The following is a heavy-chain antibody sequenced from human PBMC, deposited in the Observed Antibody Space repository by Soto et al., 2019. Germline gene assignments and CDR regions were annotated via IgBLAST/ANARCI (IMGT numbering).Heavy chain of an antibody. CDR2: IYHSGST. V-gene: IGHV4-31*03. Sequence: PSETLSLTCTVSGGSISSGGYYWSWIRQHPGKGLEWIGYIYHSGSTYYNPSLKSRVTISVDTSKNQFSLKLSSVTAADTAVYYCARVSPAAIGGWFDPWGQGTLVTVSS. CDR3: ARVSPAAIGGWFDP. CDR1: GGSISSGGYY. J-gene: IGHJ5*02. D-gene: IGHD2-2*01.